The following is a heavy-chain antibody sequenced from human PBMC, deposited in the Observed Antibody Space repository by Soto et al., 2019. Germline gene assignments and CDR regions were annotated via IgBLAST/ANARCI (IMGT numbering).Heavy chain of an antibody. J-gene: IGHJ6*02. V-gene: IGHV4-31*03. CDR3: ARGSSIAGLYYGMDV. CDR2: NYYSGIT. Sequence: QVQLQESGPGLVKPSQTLSLTCTVSGGSISSGGYYWTWIRQHPGKGLGWIGYNYYSGITYYNPSLNSRVTISLDTSKNQFSLKLSSVTAADTAVYYCARGSSIAGLYYGMDVWGQGTTVTVSS. D-gene: IGHD6-6*01. CDR1: GGSISSGGYY.